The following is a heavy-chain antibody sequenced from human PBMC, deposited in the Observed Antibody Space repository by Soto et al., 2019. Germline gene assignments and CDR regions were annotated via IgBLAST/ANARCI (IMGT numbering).Heavy chain of an antibody. CDR3: ARDLTPDIERDQYYYYGMDV. CDR2: ISYDGSNK. V-gene: IGHV3-30-3*01. J-gene: IGHJ6*02. D-gene: IGHD5-12*01. CDR1: GFTFSSYA. Sequence: PGGSLRLSCAASGFTFSSYAMHWVRQAPGKGLEWVAVISYDGSNKYYADSVKGRFTISRDNSKNTLYLQMNSLRAEDTAVYYCARDLTPDIERDQYYYYGMDVWGQGTTVTVSS.